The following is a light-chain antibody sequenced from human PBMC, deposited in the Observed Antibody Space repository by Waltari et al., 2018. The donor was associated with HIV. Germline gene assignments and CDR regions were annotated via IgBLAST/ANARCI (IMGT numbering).Light chain of an antibody. CDR2: STN. Sequence: QTVVTQEPSFSVSPGGTVTLTFGFCSGSVSTCYYPSWYQQTPGQAPRTLIYSTNTRSSGVPDRFSGSILGNKAALTITGAQADDESDYYCVLYMGSGSWVFGGGTKLTVL. CDR3: VLYMGSGSWV. CDR1: SGSVSTCYY. J-gene: IGLJ3*02. V-gene: IGLV8-61*01.